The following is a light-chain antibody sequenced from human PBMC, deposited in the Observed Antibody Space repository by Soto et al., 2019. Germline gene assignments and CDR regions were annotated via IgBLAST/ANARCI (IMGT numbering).Light chain of an antibody. V-gene: IGLV2-8*01. J-gene: IGLJ2*01. CDR2: EVG. CDR3: SSYAANNNLL. Sequence: QSVLTQPASVSGSPGQSITISCTGTSSDVGGYNYVSWYQQHPGKAPKLMIYEVGERPSGVPDRFSGSKSGNTASLTVSGLQDEDEADYYCSSYAANNNLLFGGGNKVTVL. CDR1: SSDVGGYNY.